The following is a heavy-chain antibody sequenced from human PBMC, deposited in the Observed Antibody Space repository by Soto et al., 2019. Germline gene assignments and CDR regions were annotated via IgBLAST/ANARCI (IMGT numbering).Heavy chain of an antibody. CDR1: GYTFTSYY. CDR3: ARDLGLYQHGSGSPYYYYGMDG. CDR2: INPSGGST. Sequence: GASVKVSCKASGYTFTSYYMHWVRQAPGQGLEWMGIINPSGGSTSYAQKFQGRVTMTRDTSTSTVYMELSSLRSEDTAVYYCARDLGLYQHGSGSPYYYYGMDGWGQGTTVTVSS. V-gene: IGHV1-46*01. D-gene: IGHD3-10*01. J-gene: IGHJ6*02.